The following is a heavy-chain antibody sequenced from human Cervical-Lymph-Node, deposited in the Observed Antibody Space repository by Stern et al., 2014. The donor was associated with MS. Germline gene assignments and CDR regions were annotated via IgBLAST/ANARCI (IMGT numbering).Heavy chain of an antibody. D-gene: IGHD2-2*01. CDR1: GGTFSNYA. J-gene: IGHJ4*02. V-gene: IGHV1-69*01. CDR2: VIPMFATS. Sequence: QVQLVQSGAEVKKPGSSGKVSCKASGGTFSNYAFKWVRQAPGQGLEWMGGVIPMFATSKYAQKFQGRVTITADESTSTTYMEVSSLTSEDTAVYYCTRGEAAAFDYWGQGTLVTVSS. CDR3: TRGEAAAFDY.